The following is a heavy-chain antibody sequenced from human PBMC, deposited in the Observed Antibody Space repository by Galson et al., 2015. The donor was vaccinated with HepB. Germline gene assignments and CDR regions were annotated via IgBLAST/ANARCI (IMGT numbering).Heavy chain of an antibody. CDR1: GFTFSSYA. D-gene: IGHD2-2*01. J-gene: IGHJ4*02. V-gene: IGHV3-30-3*01. Sequence: LRLSCAAPGFTFSSYAMHWVRQAPGNGLEWVAVISYDGSNKYYADSVKGRFTISRDNSKNTLYLQMNSLRAEDTAVYYCARDPRPIVVVPAATLDYWGQGTLVTVSS. CDR2: ISYDGSNK. CDR3: ARDPRPIVVVPAATLDY.